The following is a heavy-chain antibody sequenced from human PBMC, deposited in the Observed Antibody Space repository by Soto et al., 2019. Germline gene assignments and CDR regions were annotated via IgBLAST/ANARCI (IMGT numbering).Heavy chain of an antibody. D-gene: IGHD1-26*01. CDR2: ISYDGSNK. CDR1: GFTFSSYA. J-gene: IGHJ4*02. CDR3: ARVGGELLSPDY. Sequence: QVQLVESGGGVVQPGRSLRLSCAASGFTFSSYAMHWVRQAPGKGLEWVAVISYDGSNKYYADSVKGRFTISRDNSKNTLYLQMNSLRAEDTAVYYCARVGGELLSPDYWGQGTLVTVSS. V-gene: IGHV3-30-3*01.